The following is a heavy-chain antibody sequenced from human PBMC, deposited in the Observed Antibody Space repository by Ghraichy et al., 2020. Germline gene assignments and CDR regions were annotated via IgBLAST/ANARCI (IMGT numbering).Heavy chain of an antibody. CDR1: GFDFNQYA. J-gene: IGHJ6*02. CDR2: IWNDGSNI. D-gene: IGHD3-10*01. V-gene: IGHV3-33*08. CDR3: ARDFRPIIMGVLIIAGMDV. Sequence: GESLNISCTGSGFDFNQYAMHWVRQTPGKGLEWLAVIWNDGSNINYGDSVKGRFSVSRDNSRSTLFLEMSSVRAEDTEVYYCARDFRPIIMGVLIIAGMDVWGQGTTVSVSS.